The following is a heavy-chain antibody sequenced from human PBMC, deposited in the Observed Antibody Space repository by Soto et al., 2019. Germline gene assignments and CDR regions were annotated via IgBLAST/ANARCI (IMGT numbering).Heavy chain of an antibody. J-gene: IGHJ6*02. Sequence: NPSETLSLTCTVSGGSVSSGSYYWSWIRQPPGKGLEWIGYIYYSGSTNYNPSLKSRVTISVDTSKNQFSLKLSSVTAAGTAVYYCARRDIVLMSSYYYGMDVWGQGTTVTVSS. CDR1: GGSVSSGSYY. CDR3: ARRDIVLMSSYYYGMDV. CDR2: IYYSGST. V-gene: IGHV4-61*01. D-gene: IGHD2-8*01.